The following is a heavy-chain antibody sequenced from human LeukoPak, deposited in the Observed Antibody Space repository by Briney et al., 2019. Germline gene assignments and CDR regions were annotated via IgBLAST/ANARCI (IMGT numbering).Heavy chain of an antibody. D-gene: IGHD3-22*01. CDR3: ARGRDYDSTGYLDY. Sequence: GGSLRLSCAASGFTFSSYGMHWVRQAPGKGLEWVAVIWYDGSNKYYADSVKGRFTISRDNSKNTLYLQMSGLRVEDTAVYYCARGRDYDSTGYLDYWGQGTLVTVSS. J-gene: IGHJ4*02. CDR1: GFTFSSYG. CDR2: IWYDGSNK. V-gene: IGHV3-33*01.